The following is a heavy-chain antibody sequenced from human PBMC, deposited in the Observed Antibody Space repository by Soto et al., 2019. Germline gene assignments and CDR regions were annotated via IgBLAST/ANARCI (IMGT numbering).Heavy chain of an antibody. D-gene: IGHD3-22*01. CDR2: INPNSGGT. CDR3: ARAYYDSSGLDV. Sequence: ASAKVSCKAAGYTFTGYYMHWVRQAPGQGLEWMGWINPNSGGTNYAQKFQGWVTMTRDTSISTAYMDLSRLRSDDTAVYYCARAYYDSSGLDVWGQGTTVTVPS. J-gene: IGHJ6*02. CDR1: GYTFTGYY. V-gene: IGHV1-2*04.